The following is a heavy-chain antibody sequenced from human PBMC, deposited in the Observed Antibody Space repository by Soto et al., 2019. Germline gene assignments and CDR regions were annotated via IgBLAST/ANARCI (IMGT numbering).Heavy chain of an antibody. Sequence: SETLSLTCTVSGGSISSYYWSWIRQPPGKGLEWIGYIYYSGSTNYNPSLKSRVTISVDTSKNQFSLKLSSVTAADTAVYYCARATDSSGWYGFDYWGQGTLVTVSS. J-gene: IGHJ4*02. CDR1: GGSISSYY. CDR3: ARATDSSGWYGFDY. CDR2: IYYSGST. D-gene: IGHD6-19*01. V-gene: IGHV4-59*01.